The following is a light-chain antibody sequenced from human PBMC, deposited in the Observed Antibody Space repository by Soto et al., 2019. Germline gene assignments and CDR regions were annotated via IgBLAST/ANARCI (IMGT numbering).Light chain of an antibody. CDR3: QQYNNYTSWT. CDR2: KAS. J-gene: IGKJ1*01. CDR1: QSISAW. V-gene: IGKV1-5*03. Sequence: DIQMTQSPSTLSASVGDRVTITCRASQSISAWLAWYQQKPGKAPKLLIYKASTLESGVPSRFSGSGSGTQFSLTISSLQTDDFATYYCQQYNNYTSWTFGPGTKVQIK.